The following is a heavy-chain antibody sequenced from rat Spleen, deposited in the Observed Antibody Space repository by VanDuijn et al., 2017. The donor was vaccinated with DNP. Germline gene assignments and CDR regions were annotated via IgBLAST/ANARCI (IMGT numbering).Heavy chain of an antibody. CDR3: ARSTTAIKGFYFDY. J-gene: IGHJ2*01. CDR2: ITRSGAST. Sequence: EVQLVESGGDLVQPGRSLKLSCVASGFTFNNYWMTWIRHVPGKGLEWVSSITRSGASTYYPDSVKGRFTISRDNAKNTLYLQLNSLRSEDTATYYCARSTTAIKGFYFDYWGQGVMVTVSS. V-gene: IGHV5-31*01. D-gene: IGHD1-9*01. CDR1: GFTFNNYW.